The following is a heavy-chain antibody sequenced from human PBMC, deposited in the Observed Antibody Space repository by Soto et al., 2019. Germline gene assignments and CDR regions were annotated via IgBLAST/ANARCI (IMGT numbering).Heavy chain of an antibody. V-gene: IGHV1-18*01. CDR1: GYTFTTFG. CDR2: ITAYDGKI. J-gene: IGHJ4*02. Sequence: QIQLVQSGPEVKKTGASVKVSCKASGYTFTTFGINWVRQAPGQGLEWMGRITAYDGKIKYAQNFQGRVTMTIDTPTSTGYLELRGLRSDDTAVYFCARGLTYGDFDFWGQGTLVDVSS. D-gene: IGHD4-17*01. CDR3: ARGLTYGDFDF.